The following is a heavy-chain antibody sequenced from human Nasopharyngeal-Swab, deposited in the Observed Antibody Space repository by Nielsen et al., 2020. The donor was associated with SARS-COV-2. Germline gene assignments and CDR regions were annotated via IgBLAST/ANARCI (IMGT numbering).Heavy chain of an antibody. CDR3: ARALSARTTFNCLGP. CDR1: GYIFNDYY. D-gene: IGHD4-17*01. CDR2: IDPNTGGT. J-gene: IGHJ5*02. Sequence: ASVKVSCKTSGYIFNDYYIHWVRQAPGQGLEWMGRIDPNTGGTSSAQIFQGRVTMTRDTSISTVYIEVTSLTSDDTAVYYCARALSARTTFNCLGPWGQGTLVTVSS. V-gene: IGHV1-2*06.